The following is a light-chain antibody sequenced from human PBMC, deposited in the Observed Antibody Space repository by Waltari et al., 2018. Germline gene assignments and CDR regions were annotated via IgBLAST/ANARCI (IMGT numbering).Light chain of an antibody. CDR3: MQGIEYPPWT. V-gene: IGKV2-40*01. Sequence: DIVMTQTPLSLPVTPGEPASISCRSSQSLLDSEDGNTYLEWYLQKPGQSPQPLIYEGSNRASGVPDRCSGSGSDTDFTLKISRVEAEDVGVYYCMQGIEYPPWTFGQGTKVEIK. CDR2: EGS. CDR1: QSLLDSEDGNTY. J-gene: IGKJ1*01.